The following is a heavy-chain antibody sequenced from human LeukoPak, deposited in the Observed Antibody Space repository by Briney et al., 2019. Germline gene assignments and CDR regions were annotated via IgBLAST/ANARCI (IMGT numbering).Heavy chain of an antibody. CDR1: GFTFSDYY. CDR2: ISSSSSTI. V-gene: IGHV3-11*04. CDR3: ARGFPPPIAARPGAFDI. D-gene: IGHD6-6*01. Sequence: GGSLRLSCAASGFTFSDYYMSWIRQAPGKGLEWVSYISSSSSTIYYADSVKGRFTISRDNAKNSLYLQMNSLRAEDTAVYYCARGFPPPIAARPGAFDIWGQGTMVTVSS. J-gene: IGHJ3*02.